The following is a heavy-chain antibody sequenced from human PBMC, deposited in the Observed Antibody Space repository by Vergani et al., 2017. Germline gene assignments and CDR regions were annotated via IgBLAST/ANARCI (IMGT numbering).Heavy chain of an antibody. Sequence: EVQLVESGGGLVKPGGSLRLSCAASVFSFSSYSLNWVRQAPGKGLEWVSSISSSTSYIYYADTVKGRFTISRDNAKNSLYLQMNSLRAEDTAVYYCARLVYDYDGSGPLSDAFDIWGQGTMVAVSS. CDR3: ARLVYDYDGSGPLSDAFDI. CDR1: VFSFSSYS. CDR2: ISSSTSYI. J-gene: IGHJ3*02. V-gene: IGHV3-21*01. D-gene: IGHD3-22*01.